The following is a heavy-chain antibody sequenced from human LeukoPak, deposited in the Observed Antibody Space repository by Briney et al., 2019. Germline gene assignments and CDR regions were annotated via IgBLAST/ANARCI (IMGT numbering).Heavy chain of an antibody. V-gene: IGHV4-34*01. CDR2: INHSGST. Sequence: SETLSLTCAVYGGSFSGYYWSWIRQPPGKGLEWIGEINHSGSTNYNPSLKSRVTISVDTSKNQFSLKLSSVTAADTAVYYCARAGLAVAGTTSPLGGYWGQGTLVTVSS. CDR3: ARAGLAVAGTTSPLGGY. D-gene: IGHD6-19*01. J-gene: IGHJ4*02. CDR1: GGSFSGYY.